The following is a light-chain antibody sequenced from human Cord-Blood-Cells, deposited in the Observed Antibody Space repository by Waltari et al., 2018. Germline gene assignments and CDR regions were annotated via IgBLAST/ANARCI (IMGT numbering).Light chain of an antibody. J-gene: IGKJ3*01. Sequence: DIQMTQSPSSLSASVGDRVTITCHASQDISNYLNWYQQKPGKAPKLLIYDASNLETGVPSRFGGSGSGTDFTFTTSSLQPEDIATYYCQQYDNLLFTFGPGTKVDIK. CDR3: QQYDNLLFT. V-gene: IGKV1-33*01. CDR2: DAS. CDR1: QDISNY.